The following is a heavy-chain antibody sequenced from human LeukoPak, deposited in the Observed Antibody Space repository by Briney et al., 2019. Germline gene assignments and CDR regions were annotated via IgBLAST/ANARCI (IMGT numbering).Heavy chain of an antibody. CDR2: ISSSSSYI. J-gene: IGHJ4*02. D-gene: IGHD3-9*01. CDR3: AREDILTGYYY. V-gene: IGHV3-21*01. CDR1: GFTFSSYS. Sequence: GGSLRHSCAASGFTFSSYSMNWVRQAPGKGLEWVSSISSSSSYIYYADSVKGRFTISRDNAKNSLYLQMNSLRAEDTAVYYCAREDILTGYYYWGQGTLVTVSS.